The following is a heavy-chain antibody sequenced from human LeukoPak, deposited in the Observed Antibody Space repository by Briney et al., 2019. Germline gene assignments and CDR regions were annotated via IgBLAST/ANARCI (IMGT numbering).Heavy chain of an antibody. CDR3: NNHGGGRYYYFDY. Sequence: SVKVSCKASGGTFSSYAISWVRQAPGQGLEWMGGIIPIFGTANYAQKFQGRVTITADESTSTAYMELSSLRSEDTAVYYCNNHGGGRYYYFDYWGQGTLVTVSS. CDR2: IIPIFGTA. D-gene: IGHD3-16*01. J-gene: IGHJ4*02. V-gene: IGHV1-69*13. CDR1: GGTFSSYA.